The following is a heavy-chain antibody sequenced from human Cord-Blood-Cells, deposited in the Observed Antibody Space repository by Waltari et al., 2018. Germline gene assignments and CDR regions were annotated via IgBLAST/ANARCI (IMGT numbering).Heavy chain of an antibody. D-gene: IGHD3-22*01. V-gene: IGHV4-34*01. Sequence: QVQLQQWGAGLLKPSETLSLTCAVYGGSFSGYYWSWIRQPPGKGLEWIGEINHSGSTNYNPSLKSRVTISVDTSKNQFSLKLSSVTAADTAVYYCARVRVVGSGYYYYYYGMDVWGQGTTVT. CDR2: INHSGST. CDR3: ARVRVVGSGYYYYYYGMDV. J-gene: IGHJ6*02. CDR1: GGSFSGYY.